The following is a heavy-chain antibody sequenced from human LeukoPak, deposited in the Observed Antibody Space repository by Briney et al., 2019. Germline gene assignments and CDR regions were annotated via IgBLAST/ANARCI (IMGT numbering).Heavy chain of an antibody. V-gene: IGHV3-11*01. CDR1: GFTFSDYY. Sequence: GGSLRLSCAASGFTFSDYYMSWIRQAPGKGLEWVSYISSSGSTIYYADSVKGRFTISRDNAKNSPYLQMNSLRAEDTAVYYCAKPRVGVRGWPSYWGQGTLVTVSS. CDR2: ISSSGSTI. D-gene: IGHD1-26*01. J-gene: IGHJ4*02. CDR3: AKPRVGVRGWPSY.